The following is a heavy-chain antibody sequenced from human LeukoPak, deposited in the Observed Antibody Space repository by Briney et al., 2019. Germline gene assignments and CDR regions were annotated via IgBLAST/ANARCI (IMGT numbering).Heavy chain of an antibody. J-gene: IGHJ4*02. CDR3: TRPDDYGDY. V-gene: IGHV3-73*01. Sequence: GGSLRLSCAVSGFPFSTFWMSWVRQASGKGLEWVGRIRSRANTYATAYAASVKGRFTISRDDSKNTAYLQMKSLKPEDTALYYCTRPDDYGDYWGQGTLVTVSS. CDR1: GFPFSTFW. CDR2: IRSRANTYAT.